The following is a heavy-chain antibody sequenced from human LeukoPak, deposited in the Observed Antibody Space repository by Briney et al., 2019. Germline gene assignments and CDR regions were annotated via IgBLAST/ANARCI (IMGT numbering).Heavy chain of an antibody. CDR2: IKHDGSEK. V-gene: IGHV3-7*01. CDR3: ARIDNFWSGYYRDS. Sequence: GGSLRLSCAASGFTFSNYWMSWVRQAPGKGLEWVANIKHDGSEKYYVDSVKGRFTVSRDNAKNSLYLQMNSLRAEDTAVYYCARIDNFWSGYYRDSWGQGTLVTVSS. J-gene: IGHJ4*02. CDR1: GFTFSNYW. D-gene: IGHD3-3*01.